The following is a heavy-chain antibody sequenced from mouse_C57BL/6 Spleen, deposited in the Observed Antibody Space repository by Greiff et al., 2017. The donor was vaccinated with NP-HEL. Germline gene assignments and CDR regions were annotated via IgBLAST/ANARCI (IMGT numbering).Heavy chain of an antibody. V-gene: IGHV5-4*01. CDR2: ISDGGSYT. D-gene: IGHD3-3*01. CDR3: ARDGDGDY. Sequence: EVKVVESGGGLVKPGGSLKLSCAASGFTFSSYAMSWVRQTPEKRLEWVATISDGGSYTYYPDNVKGRFTISRDNAKNNLYLQMSHLKSEDTAMYYCARDGDGDYWGQGTTLTVSS. J-gene: IGHJ2*01. CDR1: GFTFSSYA.